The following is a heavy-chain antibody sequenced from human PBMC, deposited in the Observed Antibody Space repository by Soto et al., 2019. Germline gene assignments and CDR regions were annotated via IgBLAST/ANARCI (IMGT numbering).Heavy chain of an antibody. D-gene: IGHD2-15*01. CDR3: AKYRYYCSGGSCYVDAFDI. Sequence: EVQLLESGGGLVQPGGSLRLSCAASGFTFSSYAMSWVRQAPGKGLEWVSVISGSGGSTYYADSVKGRFTISRDNSKHTLYLQMNSLRADDTAVYYCAKYRYYCSGGSCYVDAFDIWGQGTMVTVSS. CDR1: GFTFSSYA. J-gene: IGHJ3*02. CDR2: ISGSGGST. V-gene: IGHV3-23*01.